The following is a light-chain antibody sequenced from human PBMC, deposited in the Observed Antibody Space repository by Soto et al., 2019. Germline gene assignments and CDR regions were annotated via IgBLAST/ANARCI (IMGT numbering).Light chain of an antibody. V-gene: IGLV1-44*01. Sequence: QSALTQPHSGSGTPGQRVTISCSGSSSNIGTSSVHWFQQLPGTAPKLLISTTNQRPSGVPERFSGSKSGTSASLAISGLQSEDQADYYCAAWDDSLNGHVFGTGTKVTVL. CDR2: TTN. CDR1: SSNIGTSS. CDR3: AAWDDSLNGHV. J-gene: IGLJ1*01.